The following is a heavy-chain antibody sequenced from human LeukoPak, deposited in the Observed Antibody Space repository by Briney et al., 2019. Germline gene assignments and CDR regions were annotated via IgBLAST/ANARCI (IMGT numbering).Heavy chain of an antibody. D-gene: IGHD3-22*01. V-gene: IGHV4-4*02. CDR1: GGSISSSNW. Sequence: SETLSLTCAVSGGSISSSNWWSWVRQPPGKGLEWIGEIYHSGSTNYNPSLKSRVTISVDKSKNQFSLKLSSVTAADTAVYYCARDRSYYYDSSGYDAFDIWGQGTMVTVSS. CDR2: IYHSGST. J-gene: IGHJ3*02. CDR3: ARDRSYYYDSSGYDAFDI.